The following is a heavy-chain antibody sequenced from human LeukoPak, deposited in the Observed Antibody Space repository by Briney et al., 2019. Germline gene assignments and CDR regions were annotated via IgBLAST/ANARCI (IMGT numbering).Heavy chain of an antibody. CDR3: ARDVTYYGGDWFDP. D-gene: IGHD4-23*01. CDR2: ISIGTSTI. V-gene: IGHV3-48*04. CDR1: GFTFSSSA. J-gene: IGHJ5*02. Sequence: GGSLRLSCAASGFTFSSSAMNWVRQAPGKGLEWVSYISIGTSTIYYADSVKGRFTISRDNAKNSLYLQMNSLRAEDTAVYYCARDVTYYGGDWFDPWGQGTLVTVSS.